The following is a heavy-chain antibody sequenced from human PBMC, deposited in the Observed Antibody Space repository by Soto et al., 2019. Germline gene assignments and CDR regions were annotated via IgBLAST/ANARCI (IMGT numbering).Heavy chain of an antibody. CDR1: GDSIISAHNF. V-gene: IGHV4-39*01. Sequence: QLQLQESGPGLVKPSETLSLTCAVSGDSIISAHNFWGWIRQLPGKELEWIGSINYSGTRFYNPSLMNRVTLSADTSTNQLSLKLTSLTVADTAVYSCARQIGFGRWYFDVWGRGSLVTVSS. CDR3: ARQIGFGRWYFDV. CDR2: INYSGTR. D-gene: IGHD3-10*01. J-gene: IGHJ2*01.